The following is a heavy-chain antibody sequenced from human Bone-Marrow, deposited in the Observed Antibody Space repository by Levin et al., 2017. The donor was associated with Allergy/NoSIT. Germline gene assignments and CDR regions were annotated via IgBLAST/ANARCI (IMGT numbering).Heavy chain of an antibody. Sequence: PSQTLSLPCTVSGVSIRSSNCYWGWIRQPPGKGLEWIGSITYTGSATYYKPSLKSRVTISLDTSKNQFSLKVNSVTAADTAIYYCVRDGGHGGDSDCWGRGTLVTVSS. CDR3: VRDGGHGGDSDC. D-gene: IGHD4-23*01. CDR2: ITYTGSAT. J-gene: IGHJ4*02. CDR1: GVSIRSSNCY. V-gene: IGHV4-39*07.